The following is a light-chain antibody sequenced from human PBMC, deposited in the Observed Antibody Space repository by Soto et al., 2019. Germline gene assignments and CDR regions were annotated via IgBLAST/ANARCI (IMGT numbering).Light chain of an antibody. CDR1: QSVTRSF. Sequence: VLTQSPGTLSLSPGERATLSCRATQSVTRSFLAWYQQKPGQAPRLLIYGASYRATGIPDRFSGSGSGTDFTLTITRLEPEDFAVYYCHQYGSSPATFGQGTKVEIK. CDR2: GAS. J-gene: IGKJ1*01. CDR3: HQYGSSPAT. V-gene: IGKV3-20*01.